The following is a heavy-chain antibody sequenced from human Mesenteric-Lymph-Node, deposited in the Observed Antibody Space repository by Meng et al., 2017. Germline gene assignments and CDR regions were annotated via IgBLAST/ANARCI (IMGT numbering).Heavy chain of an antibody. CDR2: ISSSSSYI. V-gene: IGHV3-21*01. Sequence: GESLKISCAASTFSLSTSATSWVRQAPGKGLEWVSSISSSSSYIYYADSVKGRFTISRDNAKNSLYLQMNSLRAEDTAVYYCARDSDMGIAVAPVDYWGQGTLVTVSS. J-gene: IGHJ4*02. CDR1: TFSLSTSA. D-gene: IGHD6-19*01. CDR3: ARDSDMGIAVAPVDY.